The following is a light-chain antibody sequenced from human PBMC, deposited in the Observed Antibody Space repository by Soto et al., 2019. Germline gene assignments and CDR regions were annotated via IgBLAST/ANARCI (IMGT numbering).Light chain of an antibody. CDR3: QQFYGTPLT. CDR2: WAS. CDR1: QSVLYSSNNKNY. V-gene: IGKV4-1*01. J-gene: IGKJ4*01. Sequence: DIVMTQSPESLAVSLGERATINCKSSQSVLYSSNNKNYLAWYQQKPGQPPKVILYWASTREYGVPDRFSGSGSGTDFTLTISSLQAEDVAVYYCQQFYGTPLTFGGGTKVEIK.